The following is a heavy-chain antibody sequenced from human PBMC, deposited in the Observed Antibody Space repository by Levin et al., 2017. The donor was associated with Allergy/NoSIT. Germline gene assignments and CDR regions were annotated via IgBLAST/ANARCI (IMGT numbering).Heavy chain of an antibody. CDR3: ALFFSPATDYDILTGYYNPGAFDI. J-gene: IGHJ3*02. Sequence: PSETLSLTCTVSGGSISSSSYYWGWIRQPPGKGLEWIGSIYYSGSTYYNPSLKSRVTISVDTSKNQFSLKLSSVTAADTAVYYCALFFSPATDYDILTGYYNPGAFDIWGQGTMVTVSS. CDR1: GGSISSSSYY. CDR2: IYYSGST. V-gene: IGHV4-39*01. D-gene: IGHD3-9*01.